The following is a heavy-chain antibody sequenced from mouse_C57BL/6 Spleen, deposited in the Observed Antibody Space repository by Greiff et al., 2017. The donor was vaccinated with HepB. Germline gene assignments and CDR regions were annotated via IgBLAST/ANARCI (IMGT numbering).Heavy chain of an antibody. D-gene: IGHD2-4*01. Sequence: EVQLQESGPELVKPGASVKISCKASGYSFTGYYMNWVKQSPEKSLEWIGEINPSTGGTTYNQKFKAKATLTVDKSSSTAYMQLKRLTSEDSAVYYCARGGMINDWFAYWGQGTLVTVSA. V-gene: IGHV1-42*01. CDR3: ARGGMINDWFAY. J-gene: IGHJ3*01. CDR2: INPSTGGT. CDR1: GYSFTGYY.